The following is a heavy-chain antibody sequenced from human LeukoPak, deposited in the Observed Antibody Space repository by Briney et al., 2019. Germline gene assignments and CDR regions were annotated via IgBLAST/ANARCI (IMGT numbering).Heavy chain of an antibody. Sequence: GASVKVSCKGSGGTFSSYAISWVRQAPGQGLEWMGGIIPMFGTANYKQKFQGRVTMTRNTSISTAYMELSSLRSEDTAVYYCARAGGYCGRISCPYYFDYWGQGSLVAVSS. J-gene: IGHJ4*02. CDR3: ARAGGYCGRISCPYYFDY. D-gene: IGHD2-15*01. V-gene: IGHV1-69*05. CDR2: IIPMFGTA. CDR1: GGTFSSYA.